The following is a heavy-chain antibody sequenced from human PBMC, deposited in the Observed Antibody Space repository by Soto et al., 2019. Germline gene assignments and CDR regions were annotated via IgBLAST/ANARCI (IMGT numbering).Heavy chain of an antibody. CDR3: AKDNCCYDILTGYYSGDY. J-gene: IGHJ4*02. CDR2: ISGSGGST. V-gene: IGHV3-23*01. Sequence: GGSLRLSCAASGFTFSSYAMSWVRQAPGKGLEWVSAISGSGGSTYYADSVKGRFTISRDNSKNTLYLQMNSLRAEDTAVYYCAKDNCCYDILTGYYSGDYWGQGTLVTVSS. D-gene: IGHD3-9*01. CDR1: GFTFSSYA.